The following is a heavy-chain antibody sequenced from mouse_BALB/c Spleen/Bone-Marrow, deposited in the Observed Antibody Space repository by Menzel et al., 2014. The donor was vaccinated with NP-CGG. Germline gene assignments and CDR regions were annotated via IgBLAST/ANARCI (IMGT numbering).Heavy chain of an antibody. CDR1: GFSLTSYG. D-gene: IGHD1-1*01. CDR3: ARCYYGYAMDY. J-gene: IGHJ4*01. CDR2: IWRDGST. Sequence: VKLVESGPGLVAPSQSLSITCTISGFSLTSYGVHWVRPPPGKGLEWLVVIWRDGSTTYNSGPNCRLSISKDNSKSQVFLKMNSLQTDDTAMYYCARCYYGYAMDYWGQGTSVTVSS. V-gene: IGHV2-6-1*01.